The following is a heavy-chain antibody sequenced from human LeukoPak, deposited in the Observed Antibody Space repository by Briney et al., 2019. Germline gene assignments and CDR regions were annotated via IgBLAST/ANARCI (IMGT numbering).Heavy chain of an antibody. D-gene: IGHD2-21*01. Sequence: GGSLRLSCAASGFTFSHYWMHWVRQAPGKGLVWVSRIYNDGSSTSYADSVKGRFTISRDNAKSTLYLQMNSLRAEDTAVYYCARGGVVASIDIWGQGTMVIVSS. CDR1: GFTFSHYW. CDR2: IYNDGSST. J-gene: IGHJ3*02. CDR3: ARGGVVASIDI. V-gene: IGHV3-74*01.